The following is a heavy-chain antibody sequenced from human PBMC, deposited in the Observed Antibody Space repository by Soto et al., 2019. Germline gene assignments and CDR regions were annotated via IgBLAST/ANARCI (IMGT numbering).Heavy chain of an antibody. J-gene: IGHJ6*02. D-gene: IGHD3-16*01. CDR3: AKKIRGGPHPPYYSTGMDV. CDR1: GFTFSSYG. Sequence: GGSLRLSCAASGFTFSSYGMHWVRQAPGKGLEWVAVISYDGSNKYYADSVKGRFTISRDNSKNTLYLQMNSLRAEDTAVYYWAKKIRGGPHPPYYSTGMDVGGQGTTVTAPS. V-gene: IGHV3-30*18. CDR2: ISYDGSNK.